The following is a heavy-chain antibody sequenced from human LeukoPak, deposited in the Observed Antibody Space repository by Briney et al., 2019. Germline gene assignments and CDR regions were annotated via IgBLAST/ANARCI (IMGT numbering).Heavy chain of an antibody. J-gene: IGHJ4*02. Sequence: GGSLRLSCAASGFSFSDYAMSWVRQAPARGPEWVSSIRGAGETFYADSVKGRFTLSRDDSRNTVYLQLNNLRVEDTAIYYCAKANWVSNADAVWWGQGTQVTVSS. CDR2: IRGAGET. CDR1: GFSFSDYA. CDR3: AKANWVSNADAVW. V-gene: IGHV3-23*01. D-gene: IGHD1-1*01.